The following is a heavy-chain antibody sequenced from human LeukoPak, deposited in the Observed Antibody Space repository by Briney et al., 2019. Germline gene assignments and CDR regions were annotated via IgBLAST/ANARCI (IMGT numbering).Heavy chain of an antibody. Sequence: GGSLRLSCAASGFTFSSDAMSWVRQAPGKGLEWVSAISGSGGSTYYADSVKGRFTISRDNSKNTLYLQMNSLRAEDTAVYYCAKDSARQSITMIVVVPDYWGQGTLVTVSS. CDR3: AKDSARQSITMIVVVPDY. D-gene: IGHD3-22*01. J-gene: IGHJ4*02. V-gene: IGHV3-23*01. CDR1: GFTFSSDA. CDR2: ISGSGGST.